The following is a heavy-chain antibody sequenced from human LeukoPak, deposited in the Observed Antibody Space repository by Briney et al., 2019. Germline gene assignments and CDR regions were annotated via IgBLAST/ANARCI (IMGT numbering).Heavy chain of an antibody. D-gene: IGHD6-19*01. V-gene: IGHV4-39*02. CDR1: GGSISSYSYY. CDR3: AREWDVAGPDY. J-gene: IGHJ4*02. Sequence: SETLSLTCAVSGGSISSYSYYWGWIRQPPGKGLEWIGSFYYSGNIYYNPSLKSRVTISVDTSKNQFSLKLSSVIAADTAVYYCAREWDVAGPDYWGQGTPVTVSS. CDR2: FYYSGNI.